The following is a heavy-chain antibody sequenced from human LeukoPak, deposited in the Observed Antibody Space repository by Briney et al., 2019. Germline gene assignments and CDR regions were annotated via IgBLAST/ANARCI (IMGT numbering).Heavy chain of an antibody. D-gene: IGHD4-17*01. J-gene: IGHJ4*02. CDR1: GFPFRRCV. Sequence: PGGSLRHSRSASGFPFRRCVMMWVRQAPGKGLEWVWGISVSGGSRYYADSVKGRFTISRENSKNTVYLQMSSLRAEDTAVYYCAQDRGATVTTFAYWGQGTLVSVSS. V-gene: IGHV3-23*01. CDR3: AQDRGATVTTFAY. CDR2: ISVSGGSR.